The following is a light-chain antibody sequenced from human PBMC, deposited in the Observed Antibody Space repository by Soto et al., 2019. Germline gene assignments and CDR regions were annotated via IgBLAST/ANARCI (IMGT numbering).Light chain of an antibody. CDR2: DVN. V-gene: IGLV2-14*01. CDR1: SSDVGGYNY. J-gene: IGLJ2*01. Sequence: QSALTQPASVSGSPGQSITISCTGTSSDVGGYNYVSWYQQDPGKAPKLMIYDVNNRPSGVSNRFSGSKSGNTASLTISELQAEDEAYYYCSSYTSSSTLAVFGGGTKLTVL. CDR3: SSYTSSSTLAV.